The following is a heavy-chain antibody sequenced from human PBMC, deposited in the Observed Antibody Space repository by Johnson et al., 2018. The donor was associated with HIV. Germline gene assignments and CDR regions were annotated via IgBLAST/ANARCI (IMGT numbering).Heavy chain of an antibody. CDR1: GFTLSNYG. V-gene: IGHV3-33*01. D-gene: IGHD1-26*01. J-gene: IGHJ3*01. CDR2: MWYDGSQK. CDR3: ARGRPRWEPLRGGAFDL. Sequence: QVQLVESGGGVVQPGRSLTLSCAASGFTLSNYGMHWVRQAPGKGLEWVAMMWYDGSQKGYAESVKGRFTISRDNSKNTLYLQMNSLKTEDTAVYYCARGRPRWEPLRGGAFDLWGQGTMVTVSS.